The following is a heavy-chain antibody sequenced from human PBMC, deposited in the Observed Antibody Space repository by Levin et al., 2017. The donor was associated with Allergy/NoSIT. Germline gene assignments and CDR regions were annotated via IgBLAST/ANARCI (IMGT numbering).Heavy chain of an antibody. Sequence: GGSLRLSCAASGFTFRNYGMYWVRQAPGKGLEWLAVIWYDGSKKNYAESVKGRFTISRDNSKNMLYLQVDSLRAEDSAVYYCTTVRRTSGWNADYWGQGVLVSVSS. CDR1: GFTFRNYG. J-gene: IGHJ4*02. V-gene: IGHV3-33*07. CDR2: IWYDGSKK. D-gene: IGHD6-19*01. CDR3: TTVRRTSGWNADY.